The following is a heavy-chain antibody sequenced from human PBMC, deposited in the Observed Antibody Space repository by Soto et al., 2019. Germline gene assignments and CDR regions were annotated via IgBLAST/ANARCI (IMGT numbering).Heavy chain of an antibody. J-gene: IGHJ3*02. V-gene: IGHV4-31*03. Sequence: QVQLQESGPGLVKPSQTLSLTCSVSGVSINSGGYYWSWIRHHPGKGLEWIGYIYYTGHTFYNPSLKSRVAMSLDTSKNQFSLKRSSVTAADTAVYYCARGSQLERDARDIWGQGTMVTVSS. CDR1: GVSINSGGYY. CDR2: IYYTGHT. CDR3: ARGSQLERDARDI. D-gene: IGHD1-1*01.